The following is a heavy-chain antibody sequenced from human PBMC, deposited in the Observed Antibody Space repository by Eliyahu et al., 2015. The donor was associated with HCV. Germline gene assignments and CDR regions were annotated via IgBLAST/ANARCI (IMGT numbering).Heavy chain of an antibody. CDR3: VREVTTIDRYGMDV. CDR1: GFTFSTYW. CDR2: ISXDGSST. J-gene: IGHJ6*02. V-gene: IGHV3-74*01. Sequence: EVQLVESGGGLVQPGGSLRLSCAASGFTFSTYWMHWVRQAPGKGLVWVSRISXDGSSTNYAESVKGRFTISRDNAKNTLYLQMNSLRAEDTAVYYCVREVTTIDRYGMDVWGQGTTVTVSS. D-gene: IGHD3-22*01.